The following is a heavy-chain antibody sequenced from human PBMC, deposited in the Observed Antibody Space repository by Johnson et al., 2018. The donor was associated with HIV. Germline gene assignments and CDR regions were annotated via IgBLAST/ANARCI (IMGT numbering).Heavy chain of an antibody. D-gene: IGHD1-26*01. V-gene: IGHV3-48*04. CDR3: ASLSGSGSYSGASAFDI. CDR1: GFTFSSYA. Sequence: VQLVESGGGLVQPGGSLRLSCTASGFTFSSYAMHWVRQAPGKGLEWVSYISSSGSTIYSADSVKGRFTISRDNAKNSLYLQMNSLRAEDTAVYYCASLSGSGSYSGASAFDIWGQGTMVTVSS. CDR2: ISSSGSTI. J-gene: IGHJ3*02.